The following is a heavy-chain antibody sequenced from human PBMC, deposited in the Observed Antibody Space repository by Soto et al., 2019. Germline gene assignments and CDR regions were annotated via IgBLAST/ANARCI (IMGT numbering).Heavy chain of an antibody. D-gene: IGHD3-10*01. Sequence: PGGSLRLSCAASGFTFSSYAMHWVRQAPGKGLEWVAVISYDGSNKYYADSVKGRFTISRDNSKNTLYLQMNSLRAEDTAVYYCARGFVHTIYYYPGMDFWGQGTTVTVSS. CDR1: GFTFSSYA. J-gene: IGHJ6*02. CDR2: ISYDGSNK. V-gene: IGHV3-30-3*01. CDR3: ARGFVHTIYYYPGMDF.